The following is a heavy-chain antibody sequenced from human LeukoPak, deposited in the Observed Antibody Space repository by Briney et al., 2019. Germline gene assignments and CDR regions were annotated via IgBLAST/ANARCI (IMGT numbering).Heavy chain of an antibody. CDR3: ARGANDFWSGSVDY. CDR1: QLTFSSSA. J-gene: IGHJ4*02. CDR2: MSSDGRNK. D-gene: IGHD3-3*01. V-gene: IGHV3-30*01. Sequence: GGSLRLSCTASQLTFSSSAMHWVRQAPGKGLEWVAVMSSDGRNKYYADPVKGRITISRDNSKNTLYLQMNSLRVEDTAVYYCARGANDFWSGSVDYWGQGTLVTVSS.